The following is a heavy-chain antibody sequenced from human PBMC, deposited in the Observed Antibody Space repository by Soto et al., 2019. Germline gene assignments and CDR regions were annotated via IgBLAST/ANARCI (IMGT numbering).Heavy chain of an antibody. V-gene: IGHV4-59*01. D-gene: IGHD3-22*01. J-gene: IGHJ4*02. CDR1: GDSISSYY. CDR3: ALRSMAVVPEY. CDR2: LYYGRSA. Sequence: QVQLQESGPGLVKPSETLSLTCAVSGDSISSYYCMWIRQPPGKGLESIGYLYYGRSANYNPSLKSRVTLPVDTSTNQCSLTLSSMTAADTAVYYFALRSMAVVPEYWGQGTPVTVSS.